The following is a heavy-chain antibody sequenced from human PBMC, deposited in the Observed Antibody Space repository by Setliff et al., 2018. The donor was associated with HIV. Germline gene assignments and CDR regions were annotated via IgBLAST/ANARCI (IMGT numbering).Heavy chain of an antibody. J-gene: IGHJ5*02. V-gene: IGHV4-39*01. CDR1: GGSASNSRYY. CDR3: ASRVYYYDSNNFLREEGFDP. Sequence: SETLSLTCTVSGGSASNSRYYWAWIRPPPGKGLEHIGSIHYNERTYYNPSLKSRVAISIDTSKNQFSLNLTSVTAADTAVYYCASRVYYYDSNNFLREEGFDPWGQGTLVTVSS. D-gene: IGHD3-22*01. CDR2: IHYNERT.